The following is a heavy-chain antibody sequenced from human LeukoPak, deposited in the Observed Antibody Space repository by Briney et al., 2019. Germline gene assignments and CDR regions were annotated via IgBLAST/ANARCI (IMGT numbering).Heavy chain of an antibody. CDR2: IKQDGSEK. J-gene: IGHJ4*02. Sequence: PGGSLRLSCAASGFTFSSYAMSWVRQAPGKGLEWVANIKQDGSEKYYVDSVKGRFTISRDNAKNSLYLQMNSLRAEDTAVYYCARDWGMTTGYDYWGQGTLVTVSS. CDR3: ARDWGMTTGYDY. V-gene: IGHV3-7*03. D-gene: IGHD4-17*01. CDR1: GFTFSSYA.